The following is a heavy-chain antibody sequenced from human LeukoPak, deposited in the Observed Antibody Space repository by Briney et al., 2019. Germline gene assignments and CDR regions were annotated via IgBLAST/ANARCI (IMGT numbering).Heavy chain of an antibody. Sequence: SETLSLTCTVSGGSISSSSYYWGWIRQPPGKGLEWIGSIYYSGSTYYNPSLKSRVTISVDTSKNQFSLKLSSVTAVDTAVYYCARTIGVAAAEGRAFDIWGQGTMVTVSS. CDR1: GGSISSSSYY. V-gene: IGHV4-39*07. CDR3: ARTIGVAAAEGRAFDI. D-gene: IGHD6-13*01. CDR2: IYYSGST. J-gene: IGHJ3*02.